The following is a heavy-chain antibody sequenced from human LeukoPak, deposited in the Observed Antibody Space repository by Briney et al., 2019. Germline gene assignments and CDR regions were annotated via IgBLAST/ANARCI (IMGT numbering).Heavy chain of an antibody. CDR2: INKSGGGT. J-gene: IGHJ4*02. CDR3: AEVTWSSSGSDC. V-gene: IGHV3-23*01. CDR1: GFTFSSYD. D-gene: IGHD6-19*01. Sequence: PGGSLRLSCAASGFTFSSYDMSWVRQAPGKGLEWVSGINKSGGGTYYADSVKGRFTMSRDNSKNTLFLQMNSLRAEDTAVYYCAEVTWSSSGSDCWGQGTLVTVSS.